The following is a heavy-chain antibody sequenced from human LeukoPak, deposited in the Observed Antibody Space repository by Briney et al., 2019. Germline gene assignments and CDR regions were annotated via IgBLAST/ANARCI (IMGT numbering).Heavy chain of an antibody. J-gene: IGHJ4*02. CDR3: AREDYYDSSGYSPGYYFDY. D-gene: IGHD3-22*01. CDR1: GGTFSSYA. V-gene: IGHV1-69*04. CDR2: IIPILGIA. Sequence: ASVKVSCKASGGTFSSYAISWVRQAPGQGLEWMGRIIPILGIANYAQKFQGRVTITADKSTSTAYMELSSLRSEDTAVYYCAREDYYDSSGYSPGYYFDYWGQGTLVTVSS.